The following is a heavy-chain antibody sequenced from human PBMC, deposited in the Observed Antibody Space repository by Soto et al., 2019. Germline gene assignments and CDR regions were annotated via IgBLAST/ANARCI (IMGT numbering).Heavy chain of an antibody. CDR3: ARGKRSITMVQGAQYYYYMDV. J-gene: IGHJ6*03. D-gene: IGHD3-10*01. Sequence: QVQLQQWGAGLLKPSETLSLTCAVYGGSFSGYYWSWIRQPPGKGLEWIGEINHSGSTNYNPSLKSRVTISVDTSKNQVSLKLSSVTAADTAVYYCARGKRSITMVQGAQYYYYMDVWGKGTTVTVSS. V-gene: IGHV4-34*01. CDR2: INHSGST. CDR1: GGSFSGYY.